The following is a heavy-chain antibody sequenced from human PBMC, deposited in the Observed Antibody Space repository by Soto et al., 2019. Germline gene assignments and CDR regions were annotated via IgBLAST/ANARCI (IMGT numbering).Heavy chain of an antibody. CDR2: IYYSGST. D-gene: IGHD4-17*01. Sequence: PSETLSLTCTVSGGSISSSSYYWGWIRQPPGKGLEWIGSIYYSGSTYYNPSLKSRVTISVDTSKNQFSLKLSSVTAADTAVYYCARRERTVTTYYFDYWGQGTLVTVSS. J-gene: IGHJ4*02. CDR1: GGSISSSSYY. CDR3: ARRERTVTTYYFDY. V-gene: IGHV4-39*01.